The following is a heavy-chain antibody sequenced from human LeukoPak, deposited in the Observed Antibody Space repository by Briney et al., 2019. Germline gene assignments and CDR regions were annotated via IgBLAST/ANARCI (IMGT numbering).Heavy chain of an antibody. CDR2: MNPNSGNT. D-gene: IGHD3-3*01. CDR1: GYTFTSYD. V-gene: IGHV1-8*03. CDR3: ARGGSDFWIRYSVLFYYYMDV. Sequence: ASVKLSCKASGYTFTSYDINWVRRATGQGLEWMGWMNPNSGNTGYAQKFQGIDTITRNTSISTAYMELSSLRSEDTAVYYCARGGSDFWIRYSVLFYYYMDVWGKGTTVTVSS. J-gene: IGHJ6*03.